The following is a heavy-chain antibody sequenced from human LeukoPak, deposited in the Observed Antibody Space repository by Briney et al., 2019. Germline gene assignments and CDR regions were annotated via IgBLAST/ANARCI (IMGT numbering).Heavy chain of an antibody. Sequence: PGGSLRLSCAASGLSFSTYGMHWVRQAPGKGLEWVAFIRYDGTNKFYVDSVKGRFTISRDNSKNTLYLHLNSLRAEDTAMYYCANGLATVTTPADVFWGQGTLVTVSS. J-gene: IGHJ4*02. CDR1: GLSFSTYG. CDR3: ANGLATVTTPADVF. V-gene: IGHV3-30*02. D-gene: IGHD4-17*01. CDR2: IRYDGTNK.